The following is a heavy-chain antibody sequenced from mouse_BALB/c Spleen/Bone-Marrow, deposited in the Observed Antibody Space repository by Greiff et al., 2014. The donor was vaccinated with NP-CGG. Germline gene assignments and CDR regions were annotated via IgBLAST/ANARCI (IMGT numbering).Heavy chain of an antibody. D-gene: IGHD2-3*01. J-gene: IGHJ2*01. CDR1: GYTFTSYD. Sequence: QVQLQQSGPELVKPGALVKISCKASGYTFTSYDINWVKQRPGQGLEWIGWIYPGDGSTKYNEKFKGKATMTADRSSSTSYMQLSSLTSENAAVYFCARLDDGFPYSFDSWGQGATLTVSS. V-gene: IGHV1S56*01. CDR2: IYPGDGST. CDR3: ARLDDGFPYSFDS.